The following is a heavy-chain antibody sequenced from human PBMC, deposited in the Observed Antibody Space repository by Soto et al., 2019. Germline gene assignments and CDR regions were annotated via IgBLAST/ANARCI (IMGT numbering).Heavy chain of an antibody. J-gene: IGHJ4*02. V-gene: IGHV5-51*01. CDR3: ARHSNGWYSDF. CDR1: GYSFTNYW. D-gene: IGHD6-19*01. Sequence: RGESLKISCQASGYSFTNYWIGWVRQMPGKGLQWMGIIYPDDSDIRYSPSFQGQVTISADKSISTAYLQWSGLRASDTAMYYCARHSNGWYSDFWGQGTLVTVYS. CDR2: IYPDDSDI.